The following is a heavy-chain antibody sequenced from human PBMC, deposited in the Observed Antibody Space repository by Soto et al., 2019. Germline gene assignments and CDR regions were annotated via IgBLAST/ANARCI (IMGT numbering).Heavy chain of an antibody. V-gene: IGHV3-13*05. CDR3: ARVSNSGRYYEGAFDI. D-gene: IGHD1-26*01. CDR2: VGTAGDP. J-gene: IGHJ3*02. CDR1: GFTFSSYD. Sequence: GGSLRLSCAASGFTFSSYDMHWVRQATGKGLEWVSAVGTAGDPYYSGSVKGRFTVSRENAKNSLYLQMNSLRAGDMAVYYCARVSNSGRYYEGAFDIWGQGTMVTVSS.